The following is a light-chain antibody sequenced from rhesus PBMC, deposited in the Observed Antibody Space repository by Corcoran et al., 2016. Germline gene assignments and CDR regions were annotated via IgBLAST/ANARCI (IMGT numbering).Light chain of an antibody. CDR3: QHYSRTPWT. V-gene: IGKV1-22*01. CDR2: EAS. CDR1: QGITND. J-gene: IGKJ1*01. Sequence: DIQMTQSPSSLSASVGDRVTITCRASQGITNDLAWYQQKLGETPKLLIYEASRLQSGIPSRFSGSGSGTDFTLTISRLQSEDFATYYCQHYSRTPWTFGPGTKVKI.